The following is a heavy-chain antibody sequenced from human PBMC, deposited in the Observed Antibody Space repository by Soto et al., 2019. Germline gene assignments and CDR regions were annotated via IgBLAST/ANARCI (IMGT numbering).Heavy chain of an antibody. CDR3: ARDHLILPAHDFFYGSDV. CDR2: IPQEGVDG. CDR1: GFVFSMYS. D-gene: IGHD2-21*02. Sequence: LRLSCEVSGFVFSMYSMSWVRQTPGKGLEWVAKIPQEGVDGHYADSVKGRFTISRDNGKNSLYLQMNNLRAEDTAVYYCARDHLILPAHDFFYGSDVWGRGATVTVSS. J-gene: IGHJ6*02. V-gene: IGHV3-7*03.